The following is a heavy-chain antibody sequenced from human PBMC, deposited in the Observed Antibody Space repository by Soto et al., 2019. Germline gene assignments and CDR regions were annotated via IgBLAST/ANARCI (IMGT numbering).Heavy chain of an antibody. CDR1: GFTFSSYG. CDR3: AKDGPPDAYYYYGMDV. CDR2: ISYDGSNK. V-gene: IGHV3-30*18. J-gene: IGHJ6*02. Sequence: GGSLRLSCAASGFTFSSYGMHWVRQAPGKGLEWVAVISYDGSNKYYADSVKGRFTISRDNSKNTLYLQMNSLRAEDTAVYYCAKDGPPDAYYYYGMDVWGQGTTVTVSS.